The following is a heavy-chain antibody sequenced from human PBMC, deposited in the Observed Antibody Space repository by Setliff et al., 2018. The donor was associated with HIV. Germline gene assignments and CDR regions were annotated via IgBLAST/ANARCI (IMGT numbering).Heavy chain of an antibody. J-gene: IGHJ4*02. V-gene: IGHV2-5*01. Sequence: GPTLVNPTQTLTLTCSFSGFSLNTAGVGVAWIRQPPGKALEWLALIYWNDDKRFSPSLSSRLTITKDTSKNQVVLTMANMDPVDTATYFCAHYYDSSGFYNSFDYWGQGALVTVSS. CDR3: AHYYDSSGFYNSFDY. CDR1: GFSLNTAGVG. D-gene: IGHD3-22*01. CDR2: IYWNDDK.